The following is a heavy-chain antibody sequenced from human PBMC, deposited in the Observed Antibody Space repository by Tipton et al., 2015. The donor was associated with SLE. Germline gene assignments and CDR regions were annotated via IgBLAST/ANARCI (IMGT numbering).Heavy chain of an antibody. J-gene: IGHJ4*02. V-gene: IGHV5-10-1*01. Sequence: SPSFQGHVTISADKSISTAYLQWSSLKASDTAMYYCARGGLYSYSFDYWGQGTLVTVSS. CDR3: ARGGLYSYSFDY. D-gene: IGHD2-15*01.